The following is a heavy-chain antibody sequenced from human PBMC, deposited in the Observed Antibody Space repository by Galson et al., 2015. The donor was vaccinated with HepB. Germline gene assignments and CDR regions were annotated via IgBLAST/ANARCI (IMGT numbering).Heavy chain of an antibody. Sequence: SLRLSCAASGFTFSSYSMNWVRQAPGKGLEWVSSISSSSSYIYYADSVKGRFTISRDNAKNSLYLQMNSLRAEDTAVYYCARERSSEPSPEPLSYYYYYGMDVWGQGTTVTVSS. CDR1: GFTFSSYS. V-gene: IGHV3-21*01. CDR3: ARERSSEPSPEPLSYYYYYGMDV. CDR2: ISSSSSYI. J-gene: IGHJ6*02. D-gene: IGHD6-19*01.